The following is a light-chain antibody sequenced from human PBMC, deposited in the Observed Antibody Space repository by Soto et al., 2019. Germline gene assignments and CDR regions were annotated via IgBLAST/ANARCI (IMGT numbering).Light chain of an antibody. CDR3: QQYENLPT. V-gene: IGKV1-33*01. J-gene: IGKJ5*01. Sequence: DIQMTQSPSSLSASLVYRFTITCQASQNINNYVNWYQQKPGRAPQLLIYDASNLEAGVPSRFRGSGSGTDFTFTISRLQPEDIATYYCQQYENLPTFGQGTRLEIK. CDR2: DAS. CDR1: QNINNY.